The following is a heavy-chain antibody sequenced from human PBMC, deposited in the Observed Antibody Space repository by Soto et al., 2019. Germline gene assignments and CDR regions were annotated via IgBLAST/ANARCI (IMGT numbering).Heavy chain of an antibody. D-gene: IGHD3-10*01. CDR1: GGSISSYY. V-gene: IGHV4-59*01. J-gene: IGHJ4*02. CDR3: ARDPGRGTTPFDS. CDR2: IYYSGST. Sequence: SETLSLTCTVSGGSISSYYWSWIRQPPGKGLEWIGYIYYSGSTNYNPSLKSRVTILVDRSKNQFSLKLSSVTAADTAVYYCARDPGRGTTPFDSWGPGTLVTVSS.